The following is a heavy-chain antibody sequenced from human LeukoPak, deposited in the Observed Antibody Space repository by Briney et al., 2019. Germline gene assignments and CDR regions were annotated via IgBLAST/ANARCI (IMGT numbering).Heavy chain of an antibody. V-gene: IGHV1-18*01. CDR2: ISGFNDNT. Sequence: ASVKVSCKGSGYAFTRHDISWVRQAPGQGLEYMAWISGFNDNTNYAQKFKGRVTLTTDTSTNTAYMELRSLRSDDTAVYFCARISVGAAVFYMDVWGEGTTVTVSS. D-gene: IGHD3-16*01. CDR3: ARISVGAAVFYMDV. CDR1: GYAFTRHD. J-gene: IGHJ6*03.